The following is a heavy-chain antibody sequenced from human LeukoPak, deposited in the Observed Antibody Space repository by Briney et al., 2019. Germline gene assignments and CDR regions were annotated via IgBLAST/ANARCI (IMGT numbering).Heavy chain of an antibody. CDR3: ARDIHVPRIREPYFDI. Sequence: SETLSLTCTVSGGSISIYYWNWIRQPAGKRLEWIGRIYTSGSTNYNPSLKGRVTISVDTSKNQFSLKLSSVTAADTAVYYCARDIHVPRIREPYFDIWGEGTLVTVSS. V-gene: IGHV4-4*07. D-gene: IGHD1-14*01. J-gene: IGHJ3*02. CDR1: GGSISIYY. CDR2: IYTSGST.